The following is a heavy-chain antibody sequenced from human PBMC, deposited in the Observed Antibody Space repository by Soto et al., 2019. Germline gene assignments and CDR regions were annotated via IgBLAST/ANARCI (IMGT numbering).Heavy chain of an antibody. J-gene: IGHJ4*02. CDR1: GFTFRYYW. CDR3: GSLFEF. CDR2: INNDGSDT. V-gene: IGHV3-74*01. Sequence: PGRSLRLSCAAPGFTFRYYWLHWVRQVPGRGPVWVSGINNDGSDTFYADFVEGRFTISRDNAKNTVYLQMDSLRAEDTAVYYCGSLFEFWGQGTLVTASS.